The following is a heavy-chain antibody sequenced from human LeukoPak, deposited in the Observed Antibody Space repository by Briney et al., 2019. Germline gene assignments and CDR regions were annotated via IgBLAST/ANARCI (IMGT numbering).Heavy chain of an antibody. CDR1: GVSISSSNYY. D-gene: IGHD3/OR15-3a*01. CDR2: IYYTGNT. Sequence: SETLSLTCTVSGVSISSSNYYWGWIRQPPGKGLEWIGSIYYTGNTYYNASLKSRVTISIDTSKNQISLRLTSVTATDTAIYYCARQTGSGLFILPGGQGTLVTVSS. CDR3: ARQTGSGLFILP. V-gene: IGHV4-39*01. J-gene: IGHJ4*02.